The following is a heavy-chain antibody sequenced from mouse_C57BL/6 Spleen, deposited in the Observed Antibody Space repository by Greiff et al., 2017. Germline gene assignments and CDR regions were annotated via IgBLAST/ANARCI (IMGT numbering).Heavy chain of an antibody. Sequence: EVQLVESGGGLVQPGGSLSLSCAASGFTFTDYYMSWVRQPPGKALEWLGFIRNKANGYTTEYSASVKGRFTISSDNSQSILYLQMNALRAEDSATYYCARLQLAHYYAMDYWGQGTSVTVSS. V-gene: IGHV7-3*01. CDR2: IRNKANGYTT. J-gene: IGHJ4*01. CDR1: GFTFTDYY. D-gene: IGHD4-1*02. CDR3: ARLQLAHYYAMDY.